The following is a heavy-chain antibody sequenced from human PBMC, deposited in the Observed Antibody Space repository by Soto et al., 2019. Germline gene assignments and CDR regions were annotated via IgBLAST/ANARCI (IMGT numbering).Heavy chain of an antibody. CDR2: IYYSGST. J-gene: IGHJ3*02. D-gene: IGHD2-2*01. CDR1: GGSIGSGGYY. V-gene: IGHV4-31*03. Sequence: PSETLSLTCTVSGGSIGSGGYYWSWIRQHPGKGLEWIGYIYYSGSTYYNPSLKSRVTISVDTSKNQFSLKLSSVTAADTAVYYCARDRQYPREAFDIWGQGTMVTVSS. CDR3: ARDRQYPREAFDI.